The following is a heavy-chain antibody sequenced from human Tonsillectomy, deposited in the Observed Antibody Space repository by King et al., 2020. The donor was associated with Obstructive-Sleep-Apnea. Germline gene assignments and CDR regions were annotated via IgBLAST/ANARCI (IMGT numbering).Heavy chain of an antibody. D-gene: IGHD3-16*01. CDR2: VYYSGST. V-gene: IGHV4-39*07. CDR1: RGSISGSSYF. CDR3: ASWGDY. J-gene: IGHJ4*02. Sequence: QLQLQESGPGLVKPSETLSLTCTISRGSISGSSYFWAWIRQPPGKGLEWIGSVYYSGSTYYSPSLKSRVTISVDTSKNQFSLKLISVTAADTAVYYCASWGDYWGQGTLVTVSS.